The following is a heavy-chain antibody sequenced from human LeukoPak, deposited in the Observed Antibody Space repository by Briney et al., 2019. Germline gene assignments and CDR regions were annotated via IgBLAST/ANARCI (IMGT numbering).Heavy chain of an antibody. CDR1: GFTCSSYE. CDR3: ARDVAAAASHLDY. D-gene: IGHD2-15*01. Sequence: GGSLRLSCAASGFTCSSYEMNWVRQAPGKGLEWVSYISTRGNTVYYADSVKGRFTISRDNAKNSLYLQMNSLRAEDTAVYYCARDVAAAASHLDYWGQGTLVTVSS. J-gene: IGHJ4*02. V-gene: IGHV3-48*03. CDR2: ISTRGNTV.